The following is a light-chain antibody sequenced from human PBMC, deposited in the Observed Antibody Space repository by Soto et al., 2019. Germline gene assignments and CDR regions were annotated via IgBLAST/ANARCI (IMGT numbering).Light chain of an antibody. V-gene: IGLV1-44*01. CDR2: SNN. CDR3: AAWDDSLNGWV. Sequence: QAVVTQPPSASGTPGQRVTISCSGSSSNIGSNTVNWYQQLPGTAPKLLIYSNNQRPSGVPDRFSGSKSGTSAFLAISGLQSEDEADYYCAAWDDSLNGWVFGGGTQLTVL. CDR1: SSNIGSNT. J-gene: IGLJ2*01.